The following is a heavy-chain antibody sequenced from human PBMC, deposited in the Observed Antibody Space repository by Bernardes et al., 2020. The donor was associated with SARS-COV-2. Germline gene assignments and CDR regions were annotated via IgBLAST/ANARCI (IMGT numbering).Heavy chain of an antibody. J-gene: IGHJ4*02. CDR3: AKLLSGDTADFDD. D-gene: IGHD7-27*01. CDR1: GFTFSSYG. Sequence: GGSLRLSCAASGFTFSSYGMPWVRQAPGKGLEWVAVISYDGSNKYYADSVKGRFTISRDNSKNTLYLQMNSLRAEDTAVYYSAKLLSGDTADFDDLAQGTLVTVCS. CDR2: ISYDGSNK. V-gene: IGHV3-30*18.